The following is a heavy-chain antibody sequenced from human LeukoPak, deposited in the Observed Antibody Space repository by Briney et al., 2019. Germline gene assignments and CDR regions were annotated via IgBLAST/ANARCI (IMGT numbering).Heavy chain of an antibody. V-gene: IGHV4-59*01. CDR1: GGSISSYY. CDR2: IYYSGST. Sequence: SETLSLTCTVSGGSISSYYWSWIRQPPGKGLEWIRYIYYSGSTNYNPSLKSRVTISVDTSKNQFSLKLSSVTAADTAVYYCARVGGQLPPYWYFDLWGRGTLVTVSS. J-gene: IGHJ2*01. D-gene: IGHD2-2*01. CDR3: ARVGGQLPPYWYFDL.